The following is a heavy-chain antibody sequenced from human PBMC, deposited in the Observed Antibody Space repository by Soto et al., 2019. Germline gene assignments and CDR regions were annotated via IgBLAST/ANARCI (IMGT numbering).Heavy chain of an antibody. D-gene: IGHD2-2*01. CDR2: MNPNSGNT. CDR1: GYTFTSYD. Sequence: ASVKVSCKASGYTFTSYDINWVRQATGQGLEWMGWMNPNSGNTGYAQKFQGRVTMTRNTSISTAYMELSSLRSEDTAVYYCARAPTGRLDIVVVPAASNWFDPWGQGTLVTVSS. CDR3: ARAPTGRLDIVVVPAASNWFDP. J-gene: IGHJ5*02. V-gene: IGHV1-8*02.